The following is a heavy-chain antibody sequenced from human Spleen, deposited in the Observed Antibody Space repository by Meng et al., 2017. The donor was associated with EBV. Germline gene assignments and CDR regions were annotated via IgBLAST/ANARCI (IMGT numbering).Heavy chain of an antibody. CDR2: LIPMLGAT. D-gene: IGHD3-3*01. V-gene: IGHV1-69*06. CDR1: VGPFTRDS. CDR3: ASESGSGYTPDY. J-gene: IGHJ4*02. Sequence: VQSWSECRKPGSSVNVYINTCVGPFTRDSIRCGRQAPGQGRELIGGLIPMLGATNYAQKFQDRITIIADKSTSTHYMELSSLRSDDTAVYFCASESGSGYTPDYWGRGTLVTVSS.